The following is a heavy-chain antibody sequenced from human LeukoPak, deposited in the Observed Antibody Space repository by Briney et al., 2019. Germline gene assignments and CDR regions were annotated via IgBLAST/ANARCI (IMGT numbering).Heavy chain of an antibody. CDR2: ISWNSGSI. CDR3: AKDIGTIAVAGTLPAFDI. Sequence: GGSLRLSCAASGFTFDDYAMHWVRQAPGKGLEWVSGISWNSGSIGYADSVKGRFTISRDNAKNSLYLQMNSPRAEDTALYYCAKDIGTIAVAGTLPAFDIWGQGTMVTVSS. D-gene: IGHD6-19*01. V-gene: IGHV3-9*01. CDR1: GFTFDDYA. J-gene: IGHJ3*02.